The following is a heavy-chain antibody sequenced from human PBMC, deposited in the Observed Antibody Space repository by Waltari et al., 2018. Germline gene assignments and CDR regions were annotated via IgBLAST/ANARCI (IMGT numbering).Heavy chain of an antibody. J-gene: IGHJ4*02. V-gene: IGHV4-38-2*01. D-gene: IGHD2-2*03. Sequence: QVQLQESGPGLVKPSETLSLTCDVSGYSINSGYYWGWLRQSPGKGLEWIATIYHAGDTFYNPSLKCRVTISMDTSKNQFSLKLNSVTAADTAVYFCSRQVLGYCTSAACRRLESWGQGTLVTVSS. CDR2: IYHAGDT. CDR1: GYSINSGYY. CDR3: SRQVLGYCTSAACRRLES.